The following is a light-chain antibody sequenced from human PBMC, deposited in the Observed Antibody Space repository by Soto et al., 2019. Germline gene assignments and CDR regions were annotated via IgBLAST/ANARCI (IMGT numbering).Light chain of an antibody. CDR2: DAS. V-gene: IGKV3-11*01. Sequence: EIVLTQSPATLSLSPVEIAKLSCIASQSVNNYLAWYQQRPGQAPRLLIYDASNRATGIPARFSGSGSGTDFTLTISSLEPEDFAVYYCQHRNNRPFTFGPGTKVDIK. J-gene: IGKJ3*01. CDR3: QHRNNRPFT. CDR1: QSVNNY.